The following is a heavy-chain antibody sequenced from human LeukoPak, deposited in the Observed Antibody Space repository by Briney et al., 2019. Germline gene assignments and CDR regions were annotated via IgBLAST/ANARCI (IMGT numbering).Heavy chain of an antibody. CDR1: GFTFTSSA. CDR3: AAPFQRLDSPLGDYGMDV. Sequence: GASVKVSCKASGFTFTSSAVQWVRQARGQRLEWIGWIVVGSGNTNYAQKFQERVTITRDMSTSTAYMELSSLRSEDTAVYYCAAPFQRLDSPLGDYGMDVWGQGTTVTVSS. D-gene: IGHD2-15*01. V-gene: IGHV1-58*01. J-gene: IGHJ6*02. CDR2: IVVGSGNT.